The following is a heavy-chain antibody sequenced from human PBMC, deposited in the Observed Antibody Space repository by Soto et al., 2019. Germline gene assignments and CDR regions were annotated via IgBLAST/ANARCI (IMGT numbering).Heavy chain of an antibody. CDR3: ASEGTSMATTFFDY. V-gene: IGHV1-69*13. Sequence: SVKVSCKASGGTFSSYAISWVRQAPGQGLEWMGGIIPIFGTANYAQKFQGRVTITADESTSTAYMELSSLRSEDTAVYYCASEGTSMATTFFDYWGQGTLVTVS. CDR1: GGTFSSYA. J-gene: IGHJ4*02. D-gene: IGHD5-12*01. CDR2: IIPIFGTA.